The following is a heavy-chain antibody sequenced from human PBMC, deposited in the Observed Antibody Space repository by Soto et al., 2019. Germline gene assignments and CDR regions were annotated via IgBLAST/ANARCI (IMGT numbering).Heavy chain of an antibody. D-gene: IGHD3-3*01. Sequence: QVTLKESGPVLVKPTEPLTLTCTVSGFSLSNARMGVSWIRQPPGKALEWLAHIFSNDEKSYSTSLKSRLTISKDTSKSQVVLTMTNMDPVDTATYYCARIHDFWSGYYLAAFDIWGQGTMVTVSS. J-gene: IGHJ3*02. V-gene: IGHV2-26*01. CDR3: ARIHDFWSGYYLAAFDI. CDR1: GFSLSNARMG. CDR2: IFSNDEK.